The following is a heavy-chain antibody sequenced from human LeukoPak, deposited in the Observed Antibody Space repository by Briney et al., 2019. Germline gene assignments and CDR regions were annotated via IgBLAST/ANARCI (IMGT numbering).Heavy chain of an antibody. V-gene: IGHV4-39*01. D-gene: IGHD3-10*01. Sequence: SETLSLTCTVSGGSISSSSYYWGWIRQPPGKGLEWIGSIYYSGSTYYNSSLKSRVTISVDTSKNQFSLKLSSVTAADTAVYYCARRYYGSGSYYKYWFDPWGQGTLVAVSS. CDR2: IYYSGST. CDR3: ARRYYGSGSYYKYWFDP. J-gene: IGHJ5*02. CDR1: GGSISSSSYY.